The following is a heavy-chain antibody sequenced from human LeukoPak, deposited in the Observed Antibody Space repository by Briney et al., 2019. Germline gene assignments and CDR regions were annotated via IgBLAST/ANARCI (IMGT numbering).Heavy chain of an antibody. CDR2: IYYSGST. V-gene: IGHV4-39*01. J-gene: IGHJ4*02. CDR1: GGSISSSSYY. Sequence: SETLSLTCTVSGGSISSSSYYWGWIRQPPGKGLEWIGSIYYSGSTYYNPSLKSRVTISVDTSKNQFSLKLSSVTAADTAVYYCARHWGGGAYCGSDCYLDYFDYWGQGTLVTVSS. D-gene: IGHD2-21*02. CDR3: ARHWGGGAYCGSDCYLDYFDY.